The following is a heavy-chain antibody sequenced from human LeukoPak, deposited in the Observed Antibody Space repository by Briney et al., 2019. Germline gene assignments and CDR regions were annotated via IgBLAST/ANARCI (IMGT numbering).Heavy chain of an antibody. J-gene: IGHJ5*02. CDR1: GFTFSSDA. V-gene: IGHV3-23*01. CDR3: AKESLDEIAATRWFDP. Sequence: GGSLRLSCAASGFTFSSDAMSWVRQAPGKGLEWVSAISGSGGSTYYADSVKGRFTISRDNSKNTLYLQMNSLRAEDTAVYYCAKESLDEIAATRWFDPWGQGTLVTVSS. CDR2: ISGSGGST. D-gene: IGHD2-15*01.